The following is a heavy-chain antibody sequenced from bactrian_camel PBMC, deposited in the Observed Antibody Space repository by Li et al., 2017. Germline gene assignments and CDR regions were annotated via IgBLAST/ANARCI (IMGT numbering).Heavy chain of an antibody. J-gene: IGHJ4*01. CDR2: INRGHGVP. D-gene: IGHD2*01. CDR3: AADRPPLWSSGSLFERGFDY. CDR1: DQSSKTTC. V-gene: IGHV3S1*01. Sequence: HVQLVESGGGSVQTGGSLILSCAASDQSSKTTCISWFRQIPGKERERVSTINRGHGVPYIADSVKGRFTISKENNKNTLYLQMNSLKPEDTAMYYCAADRPPLWSSGSLFERGFDYWGQGTQVTVS.